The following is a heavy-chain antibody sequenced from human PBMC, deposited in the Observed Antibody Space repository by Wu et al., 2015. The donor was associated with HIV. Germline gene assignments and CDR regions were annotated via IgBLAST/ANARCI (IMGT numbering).Heavy chain of an antibody. CDR2: INPSGGST. CDR3: ARGSILEMSTASFYYYVMDV. D-gene: IGHD1-26*01. V-gene: IGHV1-46*01. J-gene: IGHJ6*02. CDR1: GYTFTSYY. Sequence: QVQLVQSGAEVKKPGASVKVSCKAFGYTFTSYYMHWVRQAPGQGLEWMGIINPSGGSTSYAQKFQGRVTMTRDTSTSTVYMELSSLRSEDTAVYYCARGSILEMSTASFYYYVMDVWGQGTTVTVSS.